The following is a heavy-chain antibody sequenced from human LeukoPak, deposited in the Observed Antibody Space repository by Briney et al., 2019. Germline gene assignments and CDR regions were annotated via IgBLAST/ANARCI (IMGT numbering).Heavy chain of an antibody. CDR1: GYTFTSYG. Sequence: ASVKVSCKASGYTFTSYGITWVRQAPGQGLEWMGWISAYNGNTHYTQKLQGRVTMTTDTSTNTAYMELRSLRSDDTAVYYCARVPSYDSSGYYLGDHWYFDLWGRGTLVTVSS. CDR2: ISAYNGNT. J-gene: IGHJ2*01. CDR3: ARVPSYDSSGYYLGDHWYFDL. D-gene: IGHD3-22*01. V-gene: IGHV1-18*01.